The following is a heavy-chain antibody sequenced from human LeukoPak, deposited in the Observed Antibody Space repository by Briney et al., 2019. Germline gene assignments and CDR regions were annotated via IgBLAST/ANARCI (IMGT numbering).Heavy chain of an antibody. CDR3: ARGPTEYGDYGDY. CDR1: GITFSSYS. D-gene: IGHD4-17*01. Sequence: PGGSLRLSCVASGITFSSYSMNWVRQAPGKGLEWVSYISSFSGTINYADSVKGRFTISRDNAKNSLYLQMNSLRAEDTAVYFCARGPTEYGDYGDYWGQGTLVTVSS. J-gene: IGHJ4*02. CDR2: ISSFSGTI. V-gene: IGHV3-48*01.